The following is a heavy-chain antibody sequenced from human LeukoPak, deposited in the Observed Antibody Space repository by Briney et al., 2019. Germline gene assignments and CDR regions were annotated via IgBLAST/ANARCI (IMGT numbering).Heavy chain of an antibody. D-gene: IGHD2-8*02. CDR1: GFTFSSYA. CDR3: ARAISTGSGGNFFDY. CDR2: IYSGNST. Sequence: GGSLRLSCAASGFTFSSYAMSWVRQAPGKGLEWVSLIYSGNSTYYADSVRGRFTISRDNSKNTLYLQMNSLRAEDTAVYYCARAISTGSGGNFFDYWGQGTLVTVSS. J-gene: IGHJ4*02. V-gene: IGHV3-66*01.